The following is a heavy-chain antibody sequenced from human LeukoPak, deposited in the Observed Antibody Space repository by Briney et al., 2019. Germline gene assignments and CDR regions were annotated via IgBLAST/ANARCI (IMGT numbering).Heavy chain of an antibody. CDR1: GYTFTGYY. CDR2: INPNSGGT. V-gene: IGHV1-2*02. J-gene: IGHJ4*02. CDR3: ARARYCSAGSCYSGDFDY. D-gene: IGHD2-15*01. Sequence: RASVKVSCKASGYTFTGYYMHWVRQAPGQGLEGMGWINPNSGGTNYAQKFQGRVTMTRDTSISTAYMELSRLRSDDPAVYYCARARYCSAGSCYSGDFDYWGQGTLVTVSS.